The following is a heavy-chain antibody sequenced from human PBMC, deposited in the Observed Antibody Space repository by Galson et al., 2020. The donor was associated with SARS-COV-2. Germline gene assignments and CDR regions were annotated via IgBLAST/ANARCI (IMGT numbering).Heavy chain of an antibody. CDR1: GGSFSGYY. CDR2: INHSGST. D-gene: IGHD3-3*01. J-gene: IGHJ4*02. CDR3: AGQRRITMFGMINNYHGFGY. V-gene: IGHV4-34*01. Sequence: SETLSLTCAVYGGSFSGYYWSWIRQPPGKGLEWIGEINHSGSTSYNPSLKSRVTISVDTSKNQFSLKLNSVTAADTAVFYCAGQRRITMFGMINNYHGFGYWGQGTLVSVSS.